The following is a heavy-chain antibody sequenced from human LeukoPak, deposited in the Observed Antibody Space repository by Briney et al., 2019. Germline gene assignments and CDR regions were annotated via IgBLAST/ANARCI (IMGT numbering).Heavy chain of an antibody. CDR3: ARRGITISGVLVYHYSGLDV. CDR1: GFTFSSHW. Sequence: AGGSLRLSCAGSGFTFSSHWMNWVRQAPGKGLEWVASIKDDGSEKHFLDSVNGRFAISRDNAKNSLYLQMSSLGAEDTAVYYCARRGITISGVLVYHYSGLDVWGQGTTVTVSS. V-gene: IGHV3-7*02. J-gene: IGHJ6*02. CDR2: IKDDGSEK. D-gene: IGHD3-3*01.